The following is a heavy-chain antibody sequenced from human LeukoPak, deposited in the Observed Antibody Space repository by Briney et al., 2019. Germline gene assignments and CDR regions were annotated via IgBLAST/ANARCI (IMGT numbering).Heavy chain of an antibody. J-gene: IGHJ4*02. V-gene: IGHV4-34*01. CDR1: GVSFSGYY. CDR3: ARGRRNCSGGSCYSPLNY. Sequence: SETLSLTCAVYGVSFSGYYWSWTRHPPGKGLEWIGEINHSGSTNYNPPLKSRVTISVDTSKNQFSLKLSSWTAADTAVYYCARGRRNCSGGSCYSPLNYWGQGTLVTVSS. CDR2: INHSGST. D-gene: IGHD2-15*01.